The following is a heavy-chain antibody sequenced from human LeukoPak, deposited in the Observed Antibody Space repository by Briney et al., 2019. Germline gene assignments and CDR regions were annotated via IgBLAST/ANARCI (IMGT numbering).Heavy chain of an antibody. CDR3: ASPIAAAGKDDY. V-gene: IGHV4-34*01. J-gene: IGHJ4*02. D-gene: IGHD6-13*01. Sequence: SETLSLTCAVYGGSFRGYYWSWIRQPPGKGLEWIGEINHSGSTNYNPSLKSRVTISVDTSKNQFSLKLSSVTAADTAVYYCASPIAAAGKDDYWGQGTLVTVSS. CDR1: GGSFRGYY. CDR2: INHSGST.